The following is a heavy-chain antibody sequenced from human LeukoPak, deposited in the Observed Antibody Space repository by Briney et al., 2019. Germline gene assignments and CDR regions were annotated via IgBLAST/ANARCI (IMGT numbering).Heavy chain of an antibody. CDR1: GFTFSDTW. CDR2: IRSDGSDT. Sequence: PGGSLRLSCAASGFTFSDTWMHWVRQAPGEGLVWVSRIRSDGSDTRYADSVKGRFTISRDNAKNTLYLQMNSLRAEDTAVYYCARYHEEEWLVNAFDIWGQGTMVTVSS. D-gene: IGHD6-19*01. CDR3: ARYHEEEWLVNAFDI. J-gene: IGHJ3*02. V-gene: IGHV3-74*01.